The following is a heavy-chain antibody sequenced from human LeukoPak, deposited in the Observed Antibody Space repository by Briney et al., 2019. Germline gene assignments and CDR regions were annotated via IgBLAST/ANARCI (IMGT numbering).Heavy chain of an antibody. Sequence: ASVKVSCKASGYSFTSYGITWVRQAPGQGLEWMGWISAYNGNTKYAQKLQGRVTMTTDSSTTTAYMELRSLRSDDTAVYYCARDHYYDTSGYDFWGRGTLVTVSS. J-gene: IGHJ4*02. CDR1: GYSFTSYG. CDR3: ARDHYYDTSGYDF. V-gene: IGHV1-18*01. CDR2: ISAYNGNT. D-gene: IGHD3-22*01.